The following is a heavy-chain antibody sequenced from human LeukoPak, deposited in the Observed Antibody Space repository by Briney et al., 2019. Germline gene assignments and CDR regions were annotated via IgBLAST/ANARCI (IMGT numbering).Heavy chain of an antibody. CDR1: GRSISSYH. D-gene: IGHD3-22*01. Sequence: SETLSLTCTVSGRSISSYHWSWMRQPPGKGLECIGYIYYSGSTHYNPSLKSRVTISVDTSKNQFSLKLSSVTAADTAVYFCARARNYYDSSDYYFEGDAFDIWGQGTMVSVSS. V-gene: IGHV4-59*01. CDR3: ARARNYYDSSDYYFEGDAFDI. J-gene: IGHJ3*02. CDR2: IYYSGST.